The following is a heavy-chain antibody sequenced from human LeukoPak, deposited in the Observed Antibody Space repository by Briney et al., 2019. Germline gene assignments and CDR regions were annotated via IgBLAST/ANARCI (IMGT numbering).Heavy chain of an antibody. Sequence: PGGSLRLSCAASGFIFDDHGMHWVRQAPGKGLEWVSGISWSSGIIGYADSVKGRFTISRDNADNSVYLQMNSLRAEDTAVYYCARGTSAFDYWGQGTLVTVSS. CDR2: ISWSSGII. CDR3: ARGTSAFDY. D-gene: IGHD1-14*01. V-gene: IGHV3-9*01. CDR1: GFIFDDHG. J-gene: IGHJ4*02.